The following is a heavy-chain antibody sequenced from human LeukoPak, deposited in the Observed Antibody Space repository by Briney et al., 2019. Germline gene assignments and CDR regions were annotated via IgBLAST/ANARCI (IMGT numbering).Heavy chain of an antibody. CDR2: ISYDGSNR. V-gene: IGHV3-30*18. CDR1: GFTFSSYA. D-gene: IGHD6-13*01. CDR3: AKHPSPQQLGTYYFDY. Sequence: GGSLRLSCAASGFTFSSYAMSWVRQAPGKGLEWVAVISYDGSNRYYADSVKGRFTISRDNSKNTLYLQMNSLRAEDTAVYYCAKHPSPQQLGTYYFDYWGQGTLVTVSS. J-gene: IGHJ4*02.